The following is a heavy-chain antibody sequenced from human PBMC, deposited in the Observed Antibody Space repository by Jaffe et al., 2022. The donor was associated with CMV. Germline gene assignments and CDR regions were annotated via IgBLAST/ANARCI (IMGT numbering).Heavy chain of an antibody. D-gene: IGHD3-10*01. Sequence: QLQLQESGPGLVKPSETLSLTCTVSGGSISSSSYYWGWIRQPPGKGLEWIGSIYYSGSTYYNPSLKSRVTISVDTSKNQFSLKLSSVTAADTAVYYCARHDFFGSAAFDIWGQGTMVTVSS. CDR2: IYYSGST. V-gene: IGHV4-39*01. CDR3: ARHDFFGSAAFDI. CDR1: GGSISSSSYY. J-gene: IGHJ3*02.